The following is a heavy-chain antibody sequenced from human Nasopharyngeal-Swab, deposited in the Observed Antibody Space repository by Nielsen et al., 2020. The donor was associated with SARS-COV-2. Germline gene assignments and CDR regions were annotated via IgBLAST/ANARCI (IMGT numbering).Heavy chain of an antibody. J-gene: IGHJ5*02. Sequence: GGSLRLSCAVSGFNFSSYSMSWVRQAPGKGLEWLATIKQGGSETFYVASVKGRFTISSDDSKNSVYLQINSLRAEDTAVYYCAREAHGYSNYRRGTEWFDPWGQGTLVTVSS. D-gene: IGHD4-11*01. V-gene: IGHV3-7*01. CDR3: AREAHGYSNYRRGTEWFDP. CDR2: IKQGGSET. CDR1: GFNFSSYS.